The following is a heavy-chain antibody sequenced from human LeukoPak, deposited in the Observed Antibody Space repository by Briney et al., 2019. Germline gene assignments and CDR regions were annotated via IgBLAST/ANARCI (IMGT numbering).Heavy chain of an antibody. V-gene: IGHV4-34*01. CDR1: GGSFSDYY. CDR2: INHGGST. Sequence: PSETLSLTCAVHGGSFSDYYWSWMRQPPGKGLEWIGEINHGGSTNYNPSLKRRVTVSVDTSKNQFSLRLSSVTAADTAVYHCAYSSGYQQHWGQGTLVTVSS. CDR3: AYSSGYQQH. D-gene: IGHD3-22*01. J-gene: IGHJ1*01.